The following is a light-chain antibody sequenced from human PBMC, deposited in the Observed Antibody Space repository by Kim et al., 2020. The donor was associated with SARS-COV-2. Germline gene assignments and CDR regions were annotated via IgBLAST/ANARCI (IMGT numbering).Light chain of an antibody. CDR3: QQRSSWPAT. CDR2: DVS. Sequence: SWSPGERATLSCKASQSISSYLAWYQQKPGQPPRLLIYDVSKRASGIPARLSGSGSGTDFTLTISSLEPEDFAVYYCQQRSSWPATFGQGTKLEI. J-gene: IGKJ2*01. CDR1: QSISSY. V-gene: IGKV3-11*01.